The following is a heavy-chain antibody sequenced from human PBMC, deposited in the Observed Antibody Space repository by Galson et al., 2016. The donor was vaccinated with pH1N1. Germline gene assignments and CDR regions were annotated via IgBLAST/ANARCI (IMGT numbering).Heavy chain of an antibody. CDR2: IRFDENNN. CDR3: AKDRAANYGDYWDY. D-gene: IGHD4-17*01. V-gene: IGHV3-30*02. J-gene: IGHJ4*02. Sequence: SLRLSCAASGFNFSTYGMHWVRQAPGKGLEWVAFIRFDENNNYYADSVKGRFTISRDSSKNMLYLQMNSLRAEDTAVYCCAKDRAANYGDYWDYWGQGTLVTVSS. CDR1: GFNFSTYG.